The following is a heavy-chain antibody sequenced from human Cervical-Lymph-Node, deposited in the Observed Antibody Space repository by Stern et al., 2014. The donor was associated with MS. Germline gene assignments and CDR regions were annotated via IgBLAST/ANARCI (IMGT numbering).Heavy chain of an antibody. J-gene: IGHJ4*02. CDR2: ISGSGGST. V-gene: IGHV3-23*04. CDR3: ARRIITSGTPGFDY. CDR1: GFTFSSHI. D-gene: IGHD1-1*01. Sequence: LVESGGGLEQPGGSLRLSCAASGFTFSSHIMSWVRQAPGKGLEWVSSISGSGGSTYYADSVKGRFTTSRDNSKNTLHLQMNSLRADDTAVYYCARRIITSGTPGFDYWGQGILVTVSS.